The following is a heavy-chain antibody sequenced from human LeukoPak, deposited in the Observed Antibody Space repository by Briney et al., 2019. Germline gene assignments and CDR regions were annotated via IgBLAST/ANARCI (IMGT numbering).Heavy chain of an antibody. V-gene: IGHV4-34*01. CDR1: GGSFSGYY. D-gene: IGHD3-10*01. CDR3: ARMLVWGMVRPKNWFDP. Sequence: SETLSLTCAVYGGSFSGYYWSWIRQPPGKGLEWIGEINHSGSTNYNPSLKSRVTISVATSKNQFSLKLSSVTAADTAVYYCARMLVWGMVRPKNWFDPWGQGTLVTVSS. J-gene: IGHJ5*02. CDR2: INHSGST.